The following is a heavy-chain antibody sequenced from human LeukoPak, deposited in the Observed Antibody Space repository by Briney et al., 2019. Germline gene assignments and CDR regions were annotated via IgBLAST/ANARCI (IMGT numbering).Heavy chain of an antibody. Sequence: GGSLRLSCAASGFTFSTYWMSWVRRTPEKGLEWVANIKQDESEKYYVDSVKGRFTISRDNARNSLYLQMNSLRAEDTAVYYCARPSLNSGSYFDYWGQGILVTVSS. CDR2: IKQDESEK. CDR3: ARPSLNSGSYFDY. CDR1: GFTFSTYW. V-gene: IGHV3-7*01. D-gene: IGHD1-26*01. J-gene: IGHJ4*02.